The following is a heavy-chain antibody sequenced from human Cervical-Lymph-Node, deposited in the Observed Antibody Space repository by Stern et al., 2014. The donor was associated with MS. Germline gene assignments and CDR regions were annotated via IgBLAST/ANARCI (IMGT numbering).Heavy chain of an antibody. J-gene: IGHJ5*01. CDR1: GGSISSGSHY. Sequence: QVQLQESGPGLVKPSQTLSLTCTVSGGSISSGSHYWSWIRQPAGKGLEWVGRIYSTGRSDSNPSFKGRFTISVDTSKDQFSLELRSVTAADTAMYYCAREWIYEVSWFDSWGQGSLVIVSS. V-gene: IGHV4-61*02. D-gene: IGHD5/OR15-5a*01. CDR2: IYSTGRS. CDR3: AREWIYEVSWFDS.